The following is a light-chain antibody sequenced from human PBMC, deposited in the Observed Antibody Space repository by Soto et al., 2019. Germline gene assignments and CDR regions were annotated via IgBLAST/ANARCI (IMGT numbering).Light chain of an antibody. CDR3: MQALQTWT. V-gene: IGKV2-28*01. J-gene: IGKJ1*01. Sequence: DIVMTQSPLSLPVTPGEPASISCRSSQSLLHSNGFNYLDWYLQKPGQSPHLLIYLGSNRASGVPDRVSGSGSGTDFTLKITRVEAEDVGVYYCMQALQTWTFGQGTKVEIK. CDR1: QSLLHSNGFNY. CDR2: LGS.